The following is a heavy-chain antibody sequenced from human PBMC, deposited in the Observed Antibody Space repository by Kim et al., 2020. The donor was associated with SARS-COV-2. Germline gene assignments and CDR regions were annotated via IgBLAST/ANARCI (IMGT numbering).Heavy chain of an antibody. Sequence: STYYNPSLKSRVTISVDTSKNQFSLKLSSVTAADTAVYYCARGESGVAASWGQGTLVTVSS. CDR3: ARGESGVAAS. V-gene: IGHV4-39*07. D-gene: IGHD3-10*01. J-gene: IGHJ5*02. CDR2: ST.